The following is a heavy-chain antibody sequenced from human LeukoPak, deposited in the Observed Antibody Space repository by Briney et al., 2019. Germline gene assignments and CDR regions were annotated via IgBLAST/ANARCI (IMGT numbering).Heavy chain of an antibody. V-gene: IGHV5-51*01. D-gene: IGHD5-18*01. J-gene: IGHJ6*02. CDR2: IYPGDSDT. Sequence: GESLQISCKGSGYSFTGYWIGWVRQMPGKGLEWMGIIYPGDSDTRYSPSFQGQVTISADKSISTAYLQWSSLKASDTAMYYCATRGYSYGDYYYGMDVWGQGTTVTVSS. CDR1: GYSFTGYW. CDR3: ATRGYSYGDYYYGMDV.